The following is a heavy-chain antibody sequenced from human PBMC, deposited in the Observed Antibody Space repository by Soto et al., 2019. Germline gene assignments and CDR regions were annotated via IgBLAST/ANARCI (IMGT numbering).Heavy chain of an antibody. D-gene: IGHD2-15*01. V-gene: IGHV1-3*01. CDR2: INAGNGNT. CDR3: ARDLDIVVVATNGMDV. Sequence: GASVKVSCKASGYTFTSYAMHWVRQAPGQRLEWMGWINAGNGNTKYSQKFQGRVTITRDTSASTAYMELSSLRSEDTAVYYCARDLDIVVVATNGMDVWGQGTTVTVSS. CDR1: GYTFTSYA. J-gene: IGHJ6*02.